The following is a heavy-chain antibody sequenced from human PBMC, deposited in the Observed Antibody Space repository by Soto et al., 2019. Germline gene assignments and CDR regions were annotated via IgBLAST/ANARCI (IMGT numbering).Heavy chain of an antibody. V-gene: IGHV3-23*01. CDR1: GFTFSAYP. J-gene: IGHJ6*02. CDR2: LGASDGGT. CDR3: AHHLQLVVTFSPLSASNGLDV. D-gene: IGHD6-6*01. Sequence: GASLRLSCVASGFTFSAYPMSWFRQAPGRGLGWVAGLGASDGGTYYADSVKGRCTISRDDSKNTLFLQMNSPRAEDTAGSSRAHHLQLVVTFSPLSASNGLDVWALGSPVPISS.